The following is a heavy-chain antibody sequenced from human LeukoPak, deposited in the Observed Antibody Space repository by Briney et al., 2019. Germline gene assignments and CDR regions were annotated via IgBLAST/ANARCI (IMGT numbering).Heavy chain of an antibody. CDR3: AREGGPYRPLDY. CDR1: GGSITNTNY. Sequence: SGTLSLTCGVSGGSITNTNYWTWVRQPPGKGLEWIGEVNLQGSTNYNPSLMARVAISVDTSENHISLQLTSVTAADTAVYYCAREGGPYRPLDYSGQGTLVTVSS. V-gene: IGHV4-4*02. CDR2: VNLQGST. J-gene: IGHJ4*02.